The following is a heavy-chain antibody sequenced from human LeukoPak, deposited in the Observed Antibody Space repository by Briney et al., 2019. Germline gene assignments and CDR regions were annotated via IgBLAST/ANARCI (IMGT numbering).Heavy chain of an antibody. V-gene: IGHV3-23*01. J-gene: IGHJ6*02. CDR3: AKDIRVVVVAAIPGVYGMDV. Sequence: TGGSLRLSCAASGFTFSSYAMSWVRQAPGKGLEWVSDISGSGGSTYYADSVKGRFTISRDNSKNTLYLQMNSLRADDTAVYYCAKDIRVVVVAAIPGVYGMDVWGQGTTVTVSS. CDR2: ISGSGGST. CDR1: GFTFSSYA. D-gene: IGHD2-15*01.